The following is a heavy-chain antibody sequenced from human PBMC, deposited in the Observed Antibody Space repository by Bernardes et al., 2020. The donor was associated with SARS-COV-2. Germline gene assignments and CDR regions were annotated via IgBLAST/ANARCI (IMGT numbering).Heavy chain of an antibody. CDR1: GFTFSIYW. CDR3: ARVASIAVAGLFLPYYYYGMDV. Sequence: SLRRSSAASGFTFSIYWMSWVRQAPGKGLEWVANIKQDGSEKYYVDSVKGRFTISRDNAKNSLYLQMKSLRAEDTAVYYCARVASIAVAGLFLPYYYYGMDVWGQGTTVTVSS. V-gene: IGHV3-7*03. CDR2: IKQDGSEK. J-gene: IGHJ6*02. D-gene: IGHD6-19*01.